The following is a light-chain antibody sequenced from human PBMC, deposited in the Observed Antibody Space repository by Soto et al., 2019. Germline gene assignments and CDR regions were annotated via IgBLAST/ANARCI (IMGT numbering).Light chain of an antibody. CDR2: KAS. Sequence: IQMTQSPSTLSGSVGPIVTITCGASQTISSWLAWYQQKPGKAPKLLIYKASTLKSGVPSRFSGSGSGTDFTLTVDSLQPEDFATYYCQQSYISPVTFGQGTRLEIK. CDR1: QTISSW. CDR3: QQSYISPVT. J-gene: IGKJ5*01. V-gene: IGKV1-5*03.